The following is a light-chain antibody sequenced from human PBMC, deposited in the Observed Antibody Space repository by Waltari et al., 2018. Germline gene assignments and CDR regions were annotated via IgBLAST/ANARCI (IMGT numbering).Light chain of an antibody. Sequence: QTVVTQEPSLSVSPGGTVTLTCALSSGSLSTTSYATWYQQTPGQALRTLVYKANARSSGVPDRFSGSILGNTAALTITGAQADDESDYYCALYMGSGIWVFGGGTRLTVL. CDR3: ALYMGSGIWV. V-gene: IGLV8-61*01. J-gene: IGLJ3*02. CDR1: SGSLSTTSY. CDR2: KAN.